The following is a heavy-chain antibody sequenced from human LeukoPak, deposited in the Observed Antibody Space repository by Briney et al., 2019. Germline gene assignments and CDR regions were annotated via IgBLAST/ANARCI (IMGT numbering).Heavy chain of an antibody. V-gene: IGHV1-46*01. D-gene: IGHD5-18*01. CDR2: INPSGGST. CDR3: ARGGYSYGYDY. Sequence: ASVKVSCKASGYTFTGYYMHWVRQAPGQGLEWMGIINPSGGSTSYAQKFQGRVTMTRDVSTSTVYMELSSLRSEDTAVYYCARGGYSYGYDYWGQGTLVTVSS. CDR1: GYTFTGYY. J-gene: IGHJ4*02.